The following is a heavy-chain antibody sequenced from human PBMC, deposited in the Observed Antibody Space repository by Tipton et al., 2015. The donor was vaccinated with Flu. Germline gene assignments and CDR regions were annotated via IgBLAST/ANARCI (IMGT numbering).Heavy chain of an antibody. D-gene: IGHD2/OR15-2a*01. J-gene: IGHJ3*02. CDR2: MYSSGTT. CDR1: GGSVRSTTYY. V-gene: IGHV4-39*07. Sequence: TLSLTCIVSGGSVRSTTYYWGYIRQPPGKGLEWIGSMYSSGTTYYNPSLKSRVAISLDTSNNQFSLKLSFVTAADTAVYYCARRHFSFDIWGQGTMVTVSS. CDR3: ARRHFSFDI.